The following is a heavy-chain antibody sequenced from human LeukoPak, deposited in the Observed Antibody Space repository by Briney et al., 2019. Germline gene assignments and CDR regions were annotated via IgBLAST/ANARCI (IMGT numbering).Heavy chain of an antibody. J-gene: IGHJ4*02. D-gene: IGHD3-16*01. Sequence: PGGTLTLSCAASGFIFSSYAMSWVREAPARGLEWVSSLRCNGDTFYADSVKGRFTLSRDESRNTVYLQLNNLRVADTAVYYCAKASWVSSADAVLWGQGTVVTVSS. CDR3: AKASWVSSADAVL. CDR2: LRCNGDT. V-gene: IGHV3-23*01. CDR1: GFIFSSYA.